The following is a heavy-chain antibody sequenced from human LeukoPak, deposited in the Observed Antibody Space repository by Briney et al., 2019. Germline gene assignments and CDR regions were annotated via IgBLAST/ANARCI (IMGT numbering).Heavy chain of an antibody. CDR3: AELGITMIGGV. V-gene: IGHV3-30*02. J-gene: IGHJ6*04. CDR2: IQYDGSKK. CDR1: GFTFSSNG. D-gene: IGHD3-10*02. Sequence: GGSLRLSCVASGFTFSSNGMHWVRQAPGKGLEWVTFIQYDGSKKYYADSVKGRFTISRDNSKNTLYLEMNSLKAEDTAVYYCAELGITMIGGVWGKGTTVTISS.